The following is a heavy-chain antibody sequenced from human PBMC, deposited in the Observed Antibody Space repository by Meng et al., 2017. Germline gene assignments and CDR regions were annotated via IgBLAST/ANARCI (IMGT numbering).Heavy chain of an antibody. D-gene: IGHD4-17*01. CDR2: INHSGST. Sequence: GSLRLSCAVYGGSFSGYYWSWIRQPPGKGLEWIGEINHSGSTNYNPSLKSRVTISVDTSKNQFSLKLSSVTAADTAVYYCARLRFERNWFDPWGQGTLVTVSS. V-gene: IGHV4-34*01. CDR3: ARLRFERNWFDP. CDR1: GGSFSGYY. J-gene: IGHJ5*02.